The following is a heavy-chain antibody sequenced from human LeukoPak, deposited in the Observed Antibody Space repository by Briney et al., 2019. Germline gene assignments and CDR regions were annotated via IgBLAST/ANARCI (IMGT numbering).Heavy chain of an antibody. CDR2: ISYDGSNK. CDR3: AKDSVQWLRGRGGNYFDY. D-gene: IGHD6-19*01. V-gene: IGHV3-30*18. CDR1: GFTFSNYG. J-gene: IGHJ4*02. Sequence: GGSLRLSCAASGFTFSNYGMHWVRQAPGKGLEWVAVISYDGSNKYYAGSVKGRFTISRDNSKNTLYLQMNSLRAEDTAVYYCAKDSVQWLRGRGGNYFDYWGQGTLVTVSS.